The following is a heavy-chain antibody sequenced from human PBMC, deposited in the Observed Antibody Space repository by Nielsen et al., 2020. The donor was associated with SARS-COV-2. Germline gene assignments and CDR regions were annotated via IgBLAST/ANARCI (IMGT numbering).Heavy chain of an antibody. CDR3: AKDVGSVGYYYGMDV. D-gene: IGHD1-26*01. CDR1: GFTFSSYA. J-gene: IGHJ6*02. CDR2: ISGSGGST. V-gene: IGHV3-23*01. Sequence: GESLKISCAASGFTFSSYAMSWVRQAPGKGLEWVSAISGSGGSTYYADSVKGRFTISRDNSKNTLYLQMNSLRAEDTAVYYCAKDVGSVGYYYGMDVWGQGTTVTVSS.